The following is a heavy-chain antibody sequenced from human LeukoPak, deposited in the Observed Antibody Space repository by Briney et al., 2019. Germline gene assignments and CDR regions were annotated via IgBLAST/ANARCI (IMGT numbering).Heavy chain of an antibody. V-gene: IGHV3-20*04. Sequence: TGGSLRLSCAASGFTFDDYGMSWVRQAPGKGLEWVSGINWNGGSTGYADSVKGRFTISRDNAKNSLYLQMNSLRAEDTALYYCARGGLLRFGESYQDAFDIWGQGTMVTVSS. CDR3: ARGGLLRFGESYQDAFDI. CDR1: GFTFDDYG. D-gene: IGHD3-10*01. CDR2: INWNGGST. J-gene: IGHJ3*02.